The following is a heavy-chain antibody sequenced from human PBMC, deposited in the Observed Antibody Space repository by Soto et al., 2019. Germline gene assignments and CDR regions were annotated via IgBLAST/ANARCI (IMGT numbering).Heavy chain of an antibody. V-gene: IGHV3-49*04. CDR2: IRSKAYGGTT. D-gene: IGHD6-13*01. CDR1: GFTFGDYA. Sequence: GGSLRLSCTASGFTFGDYAMSWVRQAPGKGLEWVGFIRSKAYGGTTEYAASVKGRFTISRDDSKSIAYLQMSSLKTEDTAVYYCTRDHGYSVSWYYYGMDVWGQGTTVTVSS. J-gene: IGHJ6*02. CDR3: TRDHGYSVSWYYYGMDV.